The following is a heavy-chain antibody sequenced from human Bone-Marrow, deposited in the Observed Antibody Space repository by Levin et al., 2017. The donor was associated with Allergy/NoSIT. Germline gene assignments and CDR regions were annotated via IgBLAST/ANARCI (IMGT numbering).Heavy chain of an antibody. V-gene: IGHV3-7*01. CDR1: GFTFSSYW. Sequence: GESLKISCAASGFTFSSYWMSWVRQAPGKGLEWVANIKQDGSEKYYVDSVKGRFTISRDNAKNSLYLQMNSLRAEDTAVYYCARDQGLQLSGRYYYYGMDVWGQGTTVTVSS. CDR3: ARDQGLQLSGRYYYYGMDV. J-gene: IGHJ6*02. CDR2: IKQDGSEK. D-gene: IGHD5-18*01.